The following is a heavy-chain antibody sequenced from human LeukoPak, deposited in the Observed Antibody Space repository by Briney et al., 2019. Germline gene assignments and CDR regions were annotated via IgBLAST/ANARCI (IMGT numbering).Heavy chain of an antibody. V-gene: IGHV1-46*01. Sequence: AASVKVSCKASGYTFINNWMHWVRQAPGQGLEWIGLINPTGTGTLYAQKFQGRVTMTRDISTSTDYMELSSLRSEDTAVYYCARDNSVGDIAWWFDPWGQGTLVTVSS. CDR1: GYTFINNW. CDR2: INPTGTGT. D-gene: IGHD3-10*01. J-gene: IGHJ5*02. CDR3: ARDNSVGDIAWWFDP.